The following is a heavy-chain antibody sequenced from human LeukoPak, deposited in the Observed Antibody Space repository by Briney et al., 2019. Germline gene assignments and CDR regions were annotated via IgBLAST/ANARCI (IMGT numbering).Heavy chain of an antibody. CDR3: AELGITMIGGV. CDR2: INQDGSEE. J-gene: IGHJ6*04. D-gene: IGHD3-10*02. CDR1: GFTFSDYY. V-gene: IGHV3-7*01. Sequence: PGGSLRLSCAASGFTFSDYYMSWIRQAPGKGLEWVANINQDGSEEYYVDSVKGRFTISRDNAKNSLFLQMNSLRAEDTAVYYCAELGITMIGGVWGKGTTVTISS.